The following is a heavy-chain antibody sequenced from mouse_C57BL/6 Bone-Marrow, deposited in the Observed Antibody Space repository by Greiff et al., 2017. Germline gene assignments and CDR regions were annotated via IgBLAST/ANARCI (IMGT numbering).Heavy chain of an antibody. D-gene: IGHD1-1*01. CDR1: GYTFTSYW. CDR3: ARRYYGSSKYYYAMDY. V-gene: IGHV1-64*01. CDR2: IHPNSGST. J-gene: IGHJ4*01. Sequence: QVQLQQPGAELVKPGASVKLSCKASGYTFTSYWMHWVKQRPGQGLEWIGMIHPNSGSTNYNEKFKSKTTLTVDKSSSTAYMQLSSLTSADSAVYYCARRYYGSSKYYYAMDYWGRGTSVTVSA.